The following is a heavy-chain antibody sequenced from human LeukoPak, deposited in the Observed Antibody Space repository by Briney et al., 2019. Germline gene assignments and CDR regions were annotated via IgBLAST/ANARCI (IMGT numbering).Heavy chain of an antibody. D-gene: IGHD6-6*01. Sequence: ASVKVSCKASGGTFRSNAISWVRQAPGQGLEWMGIINPTGGSTTYAQKFQGRVTMTRDTSTSTVYMELSSLRSDDTAVYYCARTAARRFDYWGQGTLVTVSS. J-gene: IGHJ4*02. CDR3: ARTAARRFDY. V-gene: IGHV1-46*01. CDR1: GGTFRSNA. CDR2: INPTGGST.